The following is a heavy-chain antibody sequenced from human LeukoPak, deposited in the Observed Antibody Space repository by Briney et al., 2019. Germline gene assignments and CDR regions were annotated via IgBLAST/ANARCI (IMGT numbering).Heavy chain of an antibody. D-gene: IGHD4-23*01. V-gene: IGHV3-74*01. CDR2: IASDGSSA. CDR1: GFTFSSYW. J-gene: IGHJ4*02. Sequence: GRSLRLSCAASGFTFSSYWMNWVRQAPGKGLVWVSRIASDGSSATYADSVKGRFSISRDNAKNTLYLQMNSLRVEDTAVYYCARGRPHGNDYWGQGTLVTVSS. CDR3: ARGRPHGNDY.